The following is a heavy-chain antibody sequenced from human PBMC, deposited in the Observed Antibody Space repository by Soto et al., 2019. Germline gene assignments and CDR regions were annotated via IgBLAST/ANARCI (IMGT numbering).Heavy chain of an antibody. J-gene: IGHJ4*02. D-gene: IGHD3-10*01. Sequence: GGSLRLSCAASGFTFSSYGMHWVRQAPGKGLEWVANIKEDGSGKNYVDSVKGQFTISRDNAKNSLYLQMNSLRAEDTAVYYCARERYYYGSGDYWGQGTLVTVSS. CDR2: IKEDGSGK. CDR1: GFTFSSYG. CDR3: ARERYYYGSGDY. V-gene: IGHV3-7*01.